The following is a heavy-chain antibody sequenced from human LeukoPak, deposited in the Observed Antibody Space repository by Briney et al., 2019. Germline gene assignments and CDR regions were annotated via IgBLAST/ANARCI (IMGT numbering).Heavy chain of an antibody. D-gene: IGHD3-16*01. CDR3: ARGFWGYNFDY. V-gene: IGHV4-39*07. CDR1: GGSISSSSYY. CDR2: IYYSGST. Sequence: PSETLSLTCTVSGGSISSSSYYWGWIRQPPGKGLEWIGSIYYSGSTYYNPSLKSRVTISVDTSKNQFSLKLSSVTAADTAVYYCARGFWGYNFDYWGQGTLVTVSS. J-gene: IGHJ4*02.